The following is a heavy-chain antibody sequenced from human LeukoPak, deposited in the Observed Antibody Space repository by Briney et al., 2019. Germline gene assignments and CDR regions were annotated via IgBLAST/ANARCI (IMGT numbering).Heavy chain of an antibody. V-gene: IGHV3-48*02. CDR1: GFTFSSYG. Sequence: PGGSLRLSCAASGFTFSSYGMNWVRRAPGKGLEWISYMNSDSSTIYHADSVRGRFTISRDNAKNSLFLQMNSLRDEDTAVYYCARVYASGSYYRGMDVWGQGTTVTVSS. D-gene: IGHD3-10*01. CDR3: ARVYASGSYYRGMDV. J-gene: IGHJ6*02. CDR2: MNSDSSTI.